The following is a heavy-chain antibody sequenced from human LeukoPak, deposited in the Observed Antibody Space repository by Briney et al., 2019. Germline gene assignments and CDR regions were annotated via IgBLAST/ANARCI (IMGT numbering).Heavy chain of an antibody. V-gene: IGHV3-23*01. CDR3: ARDQRNSGASDY. CDR1: GFTFSTYD. J-gene: IGHJ4*02. Sequence: PGGSLRLSCAASGFTFSTYDMSWVRQAPGKGLEWISVISGSGDDIYYADSVKGRFTISRDNSKNTLYLQMNSLRDEDAAVYFCARDQRNSGASDYWGQGTLVTVPS. CDR2: ISGSGDDI. D-gene: IGHD2-15*01.